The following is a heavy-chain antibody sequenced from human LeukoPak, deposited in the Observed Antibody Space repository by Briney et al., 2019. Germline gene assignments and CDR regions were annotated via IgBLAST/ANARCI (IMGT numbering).Heavy chain of an antibody. J-gene: IGHJ4*02. Sequence: GASVKVPCKASGYTFTSYAMNWVRQAPGQGLEWMGWINTNTGNPTYAQGFTGRFVFSLDTSVSTAYLQISSLKAEDTAVYYCAREYCSGGSCYSDRNFDYWGQGTLVTVSS. CDR3: AREYCSGGSCYSDRNFDY. D-gene: IGHD2-15*01. V-gene: IGHV7-4-1*02. CDR1: GYTFTSYA. CDR2: INTNTGNP.